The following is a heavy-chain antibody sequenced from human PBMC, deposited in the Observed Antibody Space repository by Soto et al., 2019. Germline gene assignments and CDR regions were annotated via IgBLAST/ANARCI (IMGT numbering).Heavy chain of an antibody. CDR2: IKQDGSEK. CDR3: ARPPVYIAVAAIGAEYFQH. V-gene: IGHV3-7*01. D-gene: IGHD6-19*01. J-gene: IGHJ1*01. Sequence: EVQLVESGGGLVQPGGSLRLSCAASGFTFSSYWMSWVRQAPGKGLEWVANIKQDGSEKYYVDSVKGRFTISRDNAKNSLYLQMNSLRDEDTAVYYCARPPVYIAVAAIGAEYFQHWGQGTLVTVSS. CDR1: GFTFSSYW.